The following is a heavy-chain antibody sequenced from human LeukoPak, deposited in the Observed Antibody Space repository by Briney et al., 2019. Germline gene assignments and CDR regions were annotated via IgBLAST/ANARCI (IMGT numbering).Heavy chain of an antibody. CDR1: GGSFSGYY. V-gene: IGHV4-34*01. CDR3: ARGRLSHYYDSSGYPDFDY. Sequence: SETLSLTCAVYGGSFSGYYWSWIRQPPGKGLEWIGEINHSGSTNYNPSLKSRVTISVDTSKNQFSLKLSSVTAADTAVYYCARGRLSHYYDSSGYPDFDYWGQGTLVTVSP. CDR2: INHSGST. D-gene: IGHD3-22*01. J-gene: IGHJ4*02.